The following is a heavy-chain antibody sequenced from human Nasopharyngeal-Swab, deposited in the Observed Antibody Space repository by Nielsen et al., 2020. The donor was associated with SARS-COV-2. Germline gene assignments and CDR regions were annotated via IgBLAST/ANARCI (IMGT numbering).Heavy chain of an antibody. CDR2: ISGSGDTT. J-gene: IGHJ6*02. Sequence: GESLKICCAASGFTFSSYAMSWVRQAPGKGLERVSIISGSGDTTYYADSVKDRFTISRDNSKNTLYLQTNSLRVEDTAVYYCAKAPYLRGLDVWGQGTTVTVSS. CDR1: GFTFSSYA. D-gene: IGHD2-21*01. V-gene: IGHV3-23*01. CDR3: AKAPYLRGLDV.